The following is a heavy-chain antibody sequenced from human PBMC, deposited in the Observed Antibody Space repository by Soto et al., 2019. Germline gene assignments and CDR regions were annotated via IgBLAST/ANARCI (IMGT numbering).Heavy chain of an antibody. CDR1: GFTFSSYS. D-gene: IGHD2-2*01. CDR2: ISSSSSYI. V-gene: IGHV3-21*01. Sequence: LSLTCAASGFTFSSYSMNWVRQAPGKGLEWVSSISSSSSYIYYADSVKGRFTISRDNAKNSLYLQMNSLRAEDTAVYYCARDYDCSSTSCYYYYYYGMDVWGQGTTVTVSS. CDR3: ARDYDCSSTSCYYYYYYGMDV. J-gene: IGHJ6*02.